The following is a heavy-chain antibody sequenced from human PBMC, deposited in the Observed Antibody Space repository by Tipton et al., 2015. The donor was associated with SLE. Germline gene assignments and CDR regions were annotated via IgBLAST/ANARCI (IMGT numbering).Heavy chain of an antibody. Sequence: SLRLSCAASGFTFDDYAMHWVRQAPGKGLEWVSGISWNSGSIGYADSVKGRFTISRDNAKNSLYLQMNSLRAEDTALYYCAKGHYDSSGPYYFDYWGQGTLVTVSS. CDR1: GFTFDDYA. CDR2: ISWNSGSI. V-gene: IGHV3-9*01. CDR3: AKGHYDSSGPYYFDY. J-gene: IGHJ4*02. D-gene: IGHD3-22*01.